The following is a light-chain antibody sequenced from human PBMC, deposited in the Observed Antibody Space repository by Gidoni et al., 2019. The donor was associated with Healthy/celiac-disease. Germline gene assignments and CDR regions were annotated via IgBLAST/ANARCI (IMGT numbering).Light chain of an antibody. CDR1: QDISNY. J-gene: IGKJ4*01. Sequence: DIQMTQSPSSLSASVGDRVTITCQASQDISNYLNWYQQKPGKAPKLLIYDASTVETGVPSRFSGSGSGTDLTFTISSLQPEDIATYYCQQYDNLPLTFGGGTKV. V-gene: IGKV1-33*01. CDR3: QQYDNLPLT. CDR2: DAS.